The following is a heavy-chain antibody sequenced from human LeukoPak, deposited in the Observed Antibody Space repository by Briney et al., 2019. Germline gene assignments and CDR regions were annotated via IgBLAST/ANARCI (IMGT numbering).Heavy chain of an antibody. Sequence: SETLSLTCAVYGGSFSGYYWSWIRQPPGKGLEWIGEINHSGSTNYNPSLKSRVTISVDTSKNQFSLKLSSVTAADTAVYYCARGPKNYYDSSGLDWFDPWGQGTLVTVSS. CDR3: ARGPKNYYDSSGLDWFDP. CDR1: GGSFSGYY. D-gene: IGHD3-22*01. V-gene: IGHV4-34*01. CDR2: INHSGST. J-gene: IGHJ5*02.